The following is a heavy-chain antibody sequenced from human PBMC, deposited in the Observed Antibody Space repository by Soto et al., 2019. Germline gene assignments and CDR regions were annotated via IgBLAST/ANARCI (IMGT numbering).Heavy chain of an antibody. D-gene: IGHD3-3*01. V-gene: IGHV6-1*01. Sequence: SQTLSLTCAISGDSVSSNSAAWNWIRQSPSRGLEWLGRTYYRSKWYNDYPGSVKGRFTISRENAKNSLYLQMNSLRAGDTAVYYCARVVYDFWSGYYYYYMDVWGKGTTVTVSS. CDR1: GDSVSSNSAA. CDR2: TYYRSKWYN. J-gene: IGHJ6*03. CDR3: ARVVYDFWSGYYYYYMDV.